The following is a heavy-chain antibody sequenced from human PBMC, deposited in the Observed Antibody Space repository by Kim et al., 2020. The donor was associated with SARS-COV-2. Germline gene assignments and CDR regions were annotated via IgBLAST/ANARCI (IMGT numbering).Heavy chain of an antibody. J-gene: IGHJ4*02. V-gene: IGHV1-69*13. CDR2: IIPIFGTA. CDR1: GGTFSSYA. D-gene: IGHD6-19*01. CDR3: ARDRGDIDDYSSGWYFDY. Sequence: SVKVSCKASGGTFSSYAISWVRQAAGQGLEWMGGIIPIFGTANYAQKFQGRVTITADESTSTAYMELSSLRSEDTAVYYCARDRGDIDDYSSGWYFDYWGQGTLVTVSS.